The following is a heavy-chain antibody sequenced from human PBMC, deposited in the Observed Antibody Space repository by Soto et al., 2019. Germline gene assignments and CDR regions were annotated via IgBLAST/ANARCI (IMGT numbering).Heavy chain of an antibody. CDR2: ISKSGTDT. CDR1: GFTFNMYA. CDR3: GERGPENTYYDF. V-gene: IGHV3-23*01. J-gene: IGHJ4*02. Sequence: EVQLLESGGGLVQPGGSLRLSCDASGFTFNMYAMSWVRQAPGKGLDWVSSISKSGTDTYYADSVKGRFTISKDNSRNTLYLQMNSLRAEDSAIYYCGERGPENTYYDFWGQGALVTVSS. D-gene: IGHD3-10*01.